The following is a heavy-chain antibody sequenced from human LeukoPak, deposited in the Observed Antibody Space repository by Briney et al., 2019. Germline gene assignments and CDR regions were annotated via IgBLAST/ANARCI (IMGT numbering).Heavy chain of an antibody. CDR2: ISGSGGST. D-gene: IGHD5-18*01. CDR3: AKDLSTYSTGFFDY. J-gene: IGHJ4*03. Sequence: GGSLRLSCAASGFTFSSYAMSWVRQAPGKGLEWVSAISGSGGSTYYADSVKGRFTISRDNSKNTLYLQLTSLRAEDTAVYYCAKDLSTYSTGFFDYWGKGTTVTVSS. CDR1: GFTFSSYA. V-gene: IGHV3-23*01.